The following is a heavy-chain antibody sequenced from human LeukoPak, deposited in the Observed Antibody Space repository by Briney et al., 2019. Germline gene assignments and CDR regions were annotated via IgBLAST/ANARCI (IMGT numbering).Heavy chain of an antibody. CDR1: GGSISSSSYY. Sequence: SETLSLTCTVSGGSISSSSYYWGWIRQPPGKGLEWIGSIYYSGSTYYNPSLNNRVTISVDTSKNQFSLKLSYVTAADTAVYYCARHSISGSYAAPFDYWGQGTLVTVSS. V-gene: IGHV4-39*01. J-gene: IGHJ4*02. D-gene: IGHD1-26*01. CDR3: ARHSISGSYAAPFDY. CDR2: IYYSGST.